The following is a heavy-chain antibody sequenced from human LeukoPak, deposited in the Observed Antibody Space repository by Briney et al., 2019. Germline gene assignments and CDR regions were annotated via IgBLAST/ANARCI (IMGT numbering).Heavy chain of an antibody. CDR3: VREDRRISLLRGGDY. D-gene: IGHD3-10*01. V-gene: IGHV1-18*01. CDR1: GYTFNTYG. CDR2: ISADSGKT. Sequence: ASVKVSCKASGYTFNTYGISWVRQAPGQGLEWMGWISADSGKTNYRPNLQDRLTLSTDTSTSSAYMELKSLTPDDTAVYFCVREDRRISLLRGGDYWGQGTLVIVSS. J-gene: IGHJ4*02.